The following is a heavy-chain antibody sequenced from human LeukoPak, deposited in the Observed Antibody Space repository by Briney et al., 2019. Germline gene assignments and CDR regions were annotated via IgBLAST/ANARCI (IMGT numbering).Heavy chain of an antibody. D-gene: IGHD2-2*01. V-gene: IGHV4-34*01. CDR2: INHSGST. CDR1: GGSFSGYY. Sequence: SETLSLTCAVYGGSFSGYYWSWLRQPPGKGLEGIGEINHSGSTNYNPSLKSRVTISVDTSKNQFSLKLSSVTAADTAVYYCARVGVYCSSTSCPNYYYYGMDVWGQGTTVTVSS. CDR3: ARVGVYCSSTSCPNYYYYGMDV. J-gene: IGHJ6*02.